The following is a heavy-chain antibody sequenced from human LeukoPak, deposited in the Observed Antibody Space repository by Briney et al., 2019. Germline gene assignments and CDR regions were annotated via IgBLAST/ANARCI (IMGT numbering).Heavy chain of an antibody. J-gene: IGHJ4*02. D-gene: IGHD4-11*01. V-gene: IGHV3-23*01. CDR2: ISGSGSST. Sequence: GGSLRLSCAASGFMFSKYAMTWVRQAPGKGLEWVSAISGSGSSTYPADSVKGRFTISRDSSKNTLYLQMNSLRADDTAVYYCARLRGNYFPDYWGQGTLVTVSS. CDR3: ARLRGNYFPDY. CDR1: GFMFSKYA.